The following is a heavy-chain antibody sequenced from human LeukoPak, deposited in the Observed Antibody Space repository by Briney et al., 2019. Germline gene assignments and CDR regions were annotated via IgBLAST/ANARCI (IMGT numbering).Heavy chain of an antibody. J-gene: IGHJ5*02. CDR1: GFTISNYW. V-gene: IGHV3-74*03. CDR2: IHPDGSIT. CDR3: APQQTYSPYNWFDP. Sequence: PGGSLRLSCVGSGFTISNYWMHWVRQAPGTGLVWVSRIHPDGSITTYADSVKGRFTTSRDNAKNTLYLQMNSLRAEDTAVYYCAPQQTYSPYNWFDPWGQGTLVTVSS. D-gene: IGHD5-12*01.